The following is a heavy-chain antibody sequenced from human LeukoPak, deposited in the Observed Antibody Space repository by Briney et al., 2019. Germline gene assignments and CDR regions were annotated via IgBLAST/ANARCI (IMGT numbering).Heavy chain of an antibody. V-gene: IGHV4-34*01. CDR3: ASIAARRGYYYYYYMDV. CDR2: INHSGST. J-gene: IGHJ6*03. Sequence: PSETLSLTCAVYGGSFSGYYWSWIRQPPGKGLEWIGEINHSGSTNYNPSLKSRVTISVDTSKNQFSLKLSSVTAADTAVYYCASIAARRGYYYYYYMDVWGKGTTVTVSS. CDR1: GGSFSGYY. D-gene: IGHD6-6*01.